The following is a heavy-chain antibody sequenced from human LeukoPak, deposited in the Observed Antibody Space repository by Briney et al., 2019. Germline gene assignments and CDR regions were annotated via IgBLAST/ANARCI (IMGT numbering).Heavy chain of an antibody. D-gene: IGHD1-26*01. CDR2: ISGSGDST. V-gene: IGHV3-23*01. CDR1: GFTFSSYA. J-gene: IGHJ4*02. CDR3: AKDGGSHYFDY. Sequence: GGSLRLSCAASGFTFSSYAMTWVRQAPGKGLEWVSAISGSGDSTYYADSVKGRFTISRDNSKNTLYMQMNSLRAEDTAVYYCAKDGGSHYFDYWGQGTLVTVSS.